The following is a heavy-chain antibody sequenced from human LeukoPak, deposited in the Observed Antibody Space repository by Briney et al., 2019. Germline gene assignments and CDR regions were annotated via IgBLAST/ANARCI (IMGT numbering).Heavy chain of an antibody. D-gene: IGHD1-26*01. CDR3: AREGATGGFDI. J-gene: IGHJ3*02. V-gene: IGHV3-48*03. CDR1: GFTFSSYE. Sequence: GGSLRLSCAASGFTFSSYEMNWVRQAPGKGLEWVSYISSSGSTIYYTDSVKGRFTISRDNAKNSLYLQMNSLRAEDTAVYYCAREGATGGFDIWGQGTMVTVSS. CDR2: ISSSGSTI.